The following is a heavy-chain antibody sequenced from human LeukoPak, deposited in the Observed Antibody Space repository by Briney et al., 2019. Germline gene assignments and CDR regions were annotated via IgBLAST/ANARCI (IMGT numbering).Heavy chain of an antibody. CDR1: GVSFSGYY. J-gene: IGHJ1*01. Sequence: NPSETLSLTCAVYGVSFSGYYWSWLRQPPGKGLEWIGEINHSGSTYYNPSLKSRVTTSVDTSKNQLSLKLSSVTAADTAVYYCARVAAGIGFFQHWGQGTLVTVSS. D-gene: IGHD6-13*01. V-gene: IGHV4-34*01. CDR3: ARVAAGIGFFQH. CDR2: INHSGST.